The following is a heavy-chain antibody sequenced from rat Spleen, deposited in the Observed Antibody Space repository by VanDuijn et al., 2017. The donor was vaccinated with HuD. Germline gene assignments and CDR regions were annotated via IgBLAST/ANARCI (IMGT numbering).Heavy chain of an antibody. CDR2: ISTSGGST. CDR3: ARQRTLYYFDY. CDR1: GFTFDDYY. V-gene: IGHV5-25*01. J-gene: IGHJ2*01. D-gene: IGHD3-1*01. Sequence: EVQLVESGGGLVQPGRSMKLSCTPSGFTFDDYYMAWVRQAPTKGLEWVASISTSGGSTYYRDSVKGRFIISRDNAKNSLYLQMDSLRSEDTATYYCARQRTLYYFDYWGQGVMVTVSS.